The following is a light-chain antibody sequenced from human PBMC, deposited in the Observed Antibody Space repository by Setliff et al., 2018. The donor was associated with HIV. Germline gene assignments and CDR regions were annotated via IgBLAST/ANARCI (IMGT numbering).Light chain of an antibody. V-gene: IGLV2-11*01. J-gene: IGLJ2*01. CDR3: SSYVDGHVI. Sequence: QSALTQPRSVSGSPGQSVTISCTGTTSNVGGYNYVSWYQQYPGKAPKLMIYDVTKRPSGVPDRFSGSKSGNTASLTISGLQTEDEVEYSCSSYVDGHVIFGGGTKVTVL. CDR2: DVT. CDR1: TSNVGGYNY.